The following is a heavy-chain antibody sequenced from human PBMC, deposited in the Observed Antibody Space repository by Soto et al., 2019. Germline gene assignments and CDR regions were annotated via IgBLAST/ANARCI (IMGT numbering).Heavy chain of an antibody. V-gene: IGHV4-59*01. J-gene: IGHJ5*02. CDR3: ARVSRYYYGSGKPTYNWFDP. D-gene: IGHD3-10*01. Sequence: SETLSLTCTVSGGSISSYYWSWIRQPPGKGLEWIGYIYYSGSTNYNPSLKSRVTISVDTSKNQFSLKLSSVTAADTAVYYCARVSRYYYGSGKPTYNWFDPWGQGTMVTVYS. CDR2: IYYSGST. CDR1: GGSISSYY.